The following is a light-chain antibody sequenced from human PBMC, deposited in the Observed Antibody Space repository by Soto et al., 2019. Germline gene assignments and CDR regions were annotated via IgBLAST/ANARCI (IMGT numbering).Light chain of an antibody. CDR1: SSNIGAGYD. Sequence: QSVLTQPPSVSGAPGQRVTISCTGSSSNIGAGYDVHWYQQLPGTAPKLLIYGNSNRPSGVPDRFSGSKSGTSASLAITGLQAEVEADYYCQSYDSSLSGSWVFGGGTQLTVL. V-gene: IGLV1-40*01. CDR2: GNS. J-gene: IGLJ3*02. CDR3: QSYDSSLSGSWV.